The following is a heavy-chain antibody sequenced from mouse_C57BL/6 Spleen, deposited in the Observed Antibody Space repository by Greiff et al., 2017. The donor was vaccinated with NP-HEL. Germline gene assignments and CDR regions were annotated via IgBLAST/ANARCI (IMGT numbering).Heavy chain of an antibody. CDR2: LSSGGDYI. CDR1: GFTFSSYA. V-gene: IGHV5-9-1*02. Sequence: EVMLVESGEGLVKPGGSLKLSCAASGFTFSSYAMSWVRQTPEKRLEWVAYLSSGGDYIYYADTVKGRFTISRDNARNTLYLQMSSLKSEDTAMYYCTRDVTEEAYWGQGTLVTVSA. CDR3: TRDVTEEAY. D-gene: IGHD3-1*01. J-gene: IGHJ3*01.